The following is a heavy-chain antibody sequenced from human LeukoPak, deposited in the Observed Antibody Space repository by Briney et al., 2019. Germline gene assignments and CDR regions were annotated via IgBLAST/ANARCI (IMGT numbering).Heavy chain of an antibody. Sequence: GGSLRLSCVASGFTFSNYAMSWVRQAPGKGLEWVANIKRDGSEKSCVDSVKGRFTISRDNARNSLYLQMNSLRAEDTAVYFCARVVWYSSVGVHYYHMDVWGKGTTVIVSS. J-gene: IGHJ6*03. CDR3: ARVVWYSSVGVHYYHMDV. CDR1: GFTFSNYA. CDR2: IKRDGSEK. V-gene: IGHV3-7*01. D-gene: IGHD6-19*01.